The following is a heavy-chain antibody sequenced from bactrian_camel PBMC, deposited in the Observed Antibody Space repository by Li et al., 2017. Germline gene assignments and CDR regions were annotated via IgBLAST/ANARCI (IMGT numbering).Heavy chain of an antibody. J-gene: IGHJ6*01. CDR1: GYSASAYC. D-gene: IGHD3*01. V-gene: IGHV3S1*01. CDR3: AAEDQAPWDMGWICNYNS. CDR2: IGTNGVT. Sequence: HVQLVESGGGSVHPGGSLRLSCAASGYSASAYCLAWFRRAPGKAREGVAGIGTNGVTRVADSVKARFTASKDNDKKTWYLRMNNLKTEDTALYTCAAEDQAPWDMGWICNYNSWGQGTQVTVS.